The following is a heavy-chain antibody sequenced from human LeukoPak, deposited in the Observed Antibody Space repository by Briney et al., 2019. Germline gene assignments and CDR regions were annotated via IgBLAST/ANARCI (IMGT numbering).Heavy chain of an antibody. Sequence: GGSLRLSCAASGFTFSSYNMNWVRQAPGKGLEWVSSITSSSTYIYYADSVRGRFTISRDNAKNSLYLQMNSLRAEDTAVYYCARRMGDEVEMATIRGFYYYYYYYMDVWGKGTTVTVSS. CDR1: GFTFSSYN. CDR3: ARRMGDEVEMATIRGFYYYYYYYMDV. CDR2: ITSSSTYI. V-gene: IGHV3-21*01. D-gene: IGHD5-24*01. J-gene: IGHJ6*03.